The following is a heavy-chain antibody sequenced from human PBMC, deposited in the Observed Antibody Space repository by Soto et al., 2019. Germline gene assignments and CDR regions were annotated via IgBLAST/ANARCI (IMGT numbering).Heavy chain of an antibody. CDR3: FFFQAEDGIRDVRSVSAFLLNRSSDL. CDR2: ISFSGTT. J-gene: IGHJ2*01. D-gene: IGHD3-10*02. V-gene: IGHV4-39*01. Sequence: QPPGKGLEWSASISFSGTTYYNPSLKSRVTTSVDSSKSQLSLRLTSVTAADTAVYYCFFFQAEDGIRDVRSVSAFLLNRSSDL.